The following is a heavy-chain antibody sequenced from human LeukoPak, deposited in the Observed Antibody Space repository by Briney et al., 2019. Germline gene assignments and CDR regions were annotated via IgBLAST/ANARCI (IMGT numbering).Heavy chain of an antibody. V-gene: IGHV3-9*01. CDR1: GFTFDDYA. CDR3: AKDNYGNYVPLRYFDL. Sequence: GGSLRLSCAASGFTFDDYAMHWVRQAPGNGLEWVSGISWNSGSIGYADSVKGRFTISRDNAKNSLYLQMNSLRTEDTALYYCAKDNYGNYVPLRYFDLWGRGRLVTVSS. J-gene: IGHJ2*01. CDR2: ISWNSGSI. D-gene: IGHD4-11*01.